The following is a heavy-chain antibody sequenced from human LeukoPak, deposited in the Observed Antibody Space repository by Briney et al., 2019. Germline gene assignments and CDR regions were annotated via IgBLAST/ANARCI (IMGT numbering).Heavy chain of an antibody. Sequence: ASVKVSCKASGGTFSSYAISWVRQAPGQGLEWMGGIIPIFGTANYAQKFQGRVTITADESTSTAYMELSSLRPEDTAVYYCASNSGWTPRHFDYWGQGTLVTVSS. J-gene: IGHJ4*02. V-gene: IGHV1-69*13. CDR1: GGTFSSYA. D-gene: IGHD6-19*01. CDR2: IIPIFGTA. CDR3: ASNSGWTPRHFDY.